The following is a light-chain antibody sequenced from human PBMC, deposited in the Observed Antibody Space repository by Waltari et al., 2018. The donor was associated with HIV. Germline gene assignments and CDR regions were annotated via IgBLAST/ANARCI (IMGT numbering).Light chain of an antibody. V-gene: IGKV3-11*01. Sequence: EIVLTQSPATLSLSPGARATLSCRASQSVSSYLAWYQQKPGQAPRLLIYDASNRAIGIPARFSGSGSGTDFTLTSSSLEPEDFAVYYCQQRNNWPPVTFGGGTKVEIK. CDR2: DAS. CDR3: QQRNNWPPVT. CDR1: QSVSSY. J-gene: IGKJ4*01.